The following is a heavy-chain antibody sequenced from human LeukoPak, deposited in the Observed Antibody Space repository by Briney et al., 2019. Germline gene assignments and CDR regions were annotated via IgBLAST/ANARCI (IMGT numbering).Heavy chain of an antibody. D-gene: IGHD3-3*01. J-gene: IGHJ4*02. Sequence: PGGSLRLSCAASGFTFSSYAMSWVRQAPGKGLEWASSISTTGSTTYYADSVRGRFSISRDNSQNTLSLQMDSLTAADTAVYSCATYDLWTTYYTFQYWGQGTLVSVSS. CDR3: ATYDLWTTYYTFQY. CDR2: ISTTGSTT. CDR1: GFTFSSYA. V-gene: IGHV3-23*01.